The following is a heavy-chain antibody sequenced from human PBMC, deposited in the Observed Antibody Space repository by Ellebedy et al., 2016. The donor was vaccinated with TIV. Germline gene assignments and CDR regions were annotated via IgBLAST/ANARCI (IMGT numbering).Heavy chain of an antibody. CDR2: ISGSGGST. CDR3: ATMVRGAIPDY. D-gene: IGHD3-10*01. J-gene: IGHJ4*02. CDR1: GFTFSSYA. V-gene: IGHV3-23*01. Sequence: GESLKISXAASGFTFSSYAMSWVRQAPGKGLEWVSAISGSGGSTYYADSVKGRFTISRDNSKNTLYLQMNSLRAEDTAVYYCATMVRGAIPDYWGQGTLVTVSS.